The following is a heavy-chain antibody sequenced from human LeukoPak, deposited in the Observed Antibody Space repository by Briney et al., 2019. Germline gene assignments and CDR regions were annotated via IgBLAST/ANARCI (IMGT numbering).Heavy chain of an antibody. J-gene: IGHJ5*02. V-gene: IGHV4-34*01. CDR1: GGSFSGYY. CDR3: ARRSGGAAAANAHWFDP. Sequence: PSETLSLTCAVYGGSFSGYYWSWIRQPPGKGLEWIGEINHSGSTNYNPSLKSRVTISVDTSKNQFSLKLSSVTAADMAVYYCARRSGGAAAANAHWFDPWGQGTLVTVSS. D-gene: IGHD6-13*01. CDR2: INHSGST.